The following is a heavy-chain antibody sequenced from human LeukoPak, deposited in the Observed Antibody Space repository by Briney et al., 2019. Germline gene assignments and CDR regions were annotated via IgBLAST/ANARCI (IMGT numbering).Heavy chain of an antibody. CDR3: AREGDTAKLSNWFDP. CDR1: GGTFSSYA. CDR2: IIPIFGTA. V-gene: IGHV1-69*01. J-gene: IGHJ5*02. Sequence: GASVKVSCKASGGTFSSYAISWVRQAPGQGLEWMGGIIPIFGTANYAQKFQGRVTITADESTSTAYMELSSLRSEDTAVYYCAREGDTAKLSNWFDPWAQGTLVTVSS. D-gene: IGHD5-18*01.